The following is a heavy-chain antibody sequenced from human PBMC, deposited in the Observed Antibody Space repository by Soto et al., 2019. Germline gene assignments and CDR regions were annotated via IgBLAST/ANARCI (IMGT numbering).Heavy chain of an antibody. V-gene: IGHV1-69*01. D-gene: IGHD2-15*01. CDR2: IIPIFGTA. J-gene: IGHJ6*02. CDR1: GGTFSSYA. CDR3: ARSQGGSSSLDIYYYYYYGMDV. Sequence: QVQLVQSGAEVKKPGSSVKVSCKAPGGTFSSYAISWVRQAPGQGLEWMGGIIPIFGTAKYAQKSQGRVTSTADESTSTGYMELSSLRSEDTAVYYCARSQGGSSSLDIYYYYYYGMDVWGQGTTVTVSS.